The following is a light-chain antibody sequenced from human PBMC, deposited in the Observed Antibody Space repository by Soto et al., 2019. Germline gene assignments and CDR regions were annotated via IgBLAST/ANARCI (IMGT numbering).Light chain of an antibody. CDR2: AAS. CDR1: QGITNS. Sequence: DIQMTQSRSSLSASVGDRVTITCRASQGITNSLAWYQQKPGKIPKLLIYAASTLQSGVPSRFSGSGSGTDFTLTISSLQPEDVATYYCQKYNSVAFTFGPGTKVDIK. CDR3: QKYNSVAFT. J-gene: IGKJ3*01. V-gene: IGKV1-27*01.